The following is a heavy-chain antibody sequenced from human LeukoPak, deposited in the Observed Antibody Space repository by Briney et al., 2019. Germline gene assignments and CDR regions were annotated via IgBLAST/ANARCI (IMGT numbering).Heavy chain of an antibody. CDR2: IRYSGST. D-gene: IGHD6-19*01. CDR3: ARHLYGSGWYGNFDF. V-gene: IGHV4-59*08. CDR1: GGPISGYY. Sequence: SETLSLTCAVSGGPISGYYWSWIRQPPGKGLEWIGFIRYSGSTNYNPSLQSRVTISVDTFKSQFSLKLSSVTAADSAVYFCARHLYGSGWYGNFDFWGQGTLVTVSS. J-gene: IGHJ4*02.